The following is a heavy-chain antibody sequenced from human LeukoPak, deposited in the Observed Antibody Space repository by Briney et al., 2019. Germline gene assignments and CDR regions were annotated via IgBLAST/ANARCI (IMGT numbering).Heavy chain of an antibody. CDR3: ASSHYGSGSSYGMDV. J-gene: IGHJ6*02. D-gene: IGHD3-10*01. V-gene: IGHV4-59*01. CDR2: IYYSGST. Sequence: SETLSLTCAVYGGSFSGYYWSWIRQPPGKGLEWIGYIYYSGSTNYNPSLKSRVTISVDTSKNQFSLKLSSVTAADTAVYYCASSHYGSGSSYGMDVWGQGTTVTVSS. CDR1: GGSFSGYY.